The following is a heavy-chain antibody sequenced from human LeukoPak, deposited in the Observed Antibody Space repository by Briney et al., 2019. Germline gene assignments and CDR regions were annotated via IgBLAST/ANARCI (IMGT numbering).Heavy chain of an antibody. J-gene: IGHJ4*02. CDR2: IAIAGDT. D-gene: IGHD3-9*01. Sequence: GGSLRLSCAASGFKFSTYDMHWVRQPTGKGLEWVSAIAIAGDTYYAGSVKGRFTISRENAKNSLYLQMNSLRAGDSAVYYCARGNILTGYEYWGQGILVTVSS. V-gene: IGHV3-13*01. CDR3: ARGNILTGYEY. CDR1: GFKFSTYD.